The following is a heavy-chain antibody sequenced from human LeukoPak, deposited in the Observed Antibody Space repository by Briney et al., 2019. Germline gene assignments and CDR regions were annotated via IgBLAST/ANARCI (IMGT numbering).Heavy chain of an antibody. CDR1: GFTFSNYA. J-gene: IGHJ5*01. CDR2: VSGSGTST. Sequence: GGSLRLSCAASGFTFSNYAMSWVRQAPGKGLEWVSAVSGSGTSTYYADSVKGRFTISRDNSKNTLYLQMNSLRAEDTAEYYCAKVHCSGNGCYSGYNWFDSWGQGTLVTVSS. CDR3: AKVHCSGNGCYSGYNWFDS. D-gene: IGHD2-15*01. V-gene: IGHV3-23*01.